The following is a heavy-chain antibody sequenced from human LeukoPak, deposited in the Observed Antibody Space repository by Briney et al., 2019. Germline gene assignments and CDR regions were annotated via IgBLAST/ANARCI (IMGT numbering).Heavy chain of an antibody. CDR2: ISSSSYI. CDR1: GFTFSSYS. CDR3: ARTPDSSGYFHWFDP. V-gene: IGHV3-21*01. D-gene: IGHD3-22*01. Sequence: GGSLRLSCAASGFTFSSYSMNWVRQAPGKGLEWVSSISSSSYIYYADSVKGRFTISRDNAKNSLYLQMNSLRAEDTAVYYCARTPDSSGYFHWFDPWGQGTLVTVSS. J-gene: IGHJ5*02.